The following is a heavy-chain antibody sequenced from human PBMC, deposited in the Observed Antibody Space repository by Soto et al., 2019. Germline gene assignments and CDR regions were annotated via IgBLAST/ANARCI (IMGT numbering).Heavy chain of an antibody. V-gene: IGHV4-34*01. CDR3: ARGRWELRFDQ. CDR1: GGTFMGYG. D-gene: IGHD1-7*01. CDR2: INHSGST. Sequence: SVTLSVPCVVVGGTFMGYGWSWIRQAPGKGLEWIGEINHSGSTNYNPSLKSRVTISVDTSKNQFSVKLSSVTAADTAVYYCARGRWELRFDQWGQGTPVTVSS. J-gene: IGHJ4*02.